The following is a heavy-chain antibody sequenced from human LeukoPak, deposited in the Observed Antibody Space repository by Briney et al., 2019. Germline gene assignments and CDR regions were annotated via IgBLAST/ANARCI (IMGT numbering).Heavy chain of an antibody. V-gene: IGHV4-30-2*01. CDR1: GGSISSGGYS. Sequence: SQTLSLTCAVSGGSISSGGYSWSWIRQPPGKGLEWIGYIYHSGSTYYNPSLKSRVTISVDRSKNQFSLKLSSVTAADTAVYYCASAYSGFDYWGQGTLVIVSS. CDR2: IYHSGST. CDR3: ASAYSGFDY. D-gene: IGHD2-21*01. J-gene: IGHJ4*02.